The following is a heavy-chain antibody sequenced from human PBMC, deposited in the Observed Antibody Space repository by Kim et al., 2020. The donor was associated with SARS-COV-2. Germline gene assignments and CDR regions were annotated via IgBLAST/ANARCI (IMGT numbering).Heavy chain of an antibody. CDR1: GYTFTSYG. J-gene: IGHJ5*02. D-gene: IGHD4-17*01. Sequence: ASVKVSCKASGYTFTSYGISWVRQAPGQGLEWMGWISTYNADINYAQNFQGRVTMTADTSTTTAYMELRSLRSDDTAVYYCARDLTVTHAHCFYPCGQGT. CDR3: ARDLTVTHAHCFYP. V-gene: IGHV1-18*01. CDR2: ISTYNADI.